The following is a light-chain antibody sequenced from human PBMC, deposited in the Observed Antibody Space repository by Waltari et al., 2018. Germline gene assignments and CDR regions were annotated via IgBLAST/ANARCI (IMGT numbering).Light chain of an antibody. J-gene: IGLJ2*01. CDR2: GNS. Sequence: QSGLTQPPSVSGAPGQRVTISCTGSSSNIGAGYDVHWYQLLPGTAPKLPIYGNSNRPSRVPDRFSGSKSGTSASLASTGLQPEDEADYYCQSYDSSLSGSLFGGGTKLTVL. CDR1: SSNIGAGYD. CDR3: QSYDSSLSGSL. V-gene: IGLV1-40*01.